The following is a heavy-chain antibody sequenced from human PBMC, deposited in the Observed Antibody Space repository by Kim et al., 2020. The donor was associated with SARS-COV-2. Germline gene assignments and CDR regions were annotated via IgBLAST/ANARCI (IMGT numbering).Heavy chain of an antibody. D-gene: IGHD6-13*01. V-gene: IGHV3-53*01. CDR3: ARRGPYSSSWYALDP. J-gene: IGHJ5*02. Sequence: GGSLRLSCTASGFTVSSSYMNWVRQAPGKGLEWVSNIYSGGSTYYADSVKGRFTISRENSKNILYLQMNNLRAEDTAVYYCARRGPYSSSWYALDPWGQGTLVSVSS. CDR2: IYSGGST. CDR1: GFTVSSSY.